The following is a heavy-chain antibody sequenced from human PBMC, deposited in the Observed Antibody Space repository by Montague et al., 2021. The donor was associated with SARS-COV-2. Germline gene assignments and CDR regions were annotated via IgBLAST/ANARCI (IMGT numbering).Heavy chain of an antibody. CDR2: ITHSGST. V-gene: IGHV4-34*01. Sequence: SETLSLTCAVYGGSFSGYYWSWIRQPPGKGLEWIGEITHSGSTNYNPSLKSRVTISLDTSTNQFSLKLSSVTAADTAVYYCARGRYSSWYGTKYYFDYWGQGTLVTVSS. D-gene: IGHD6-13*01. J-gene: IGHJ4*02. CDR1: GGSFSGYY. CDR3: ARGRYSSWYGTKYYFDY.